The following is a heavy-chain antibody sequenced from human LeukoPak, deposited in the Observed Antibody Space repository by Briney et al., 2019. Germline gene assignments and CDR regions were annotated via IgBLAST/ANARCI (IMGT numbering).Heavy chain of an antibody. CDR3: AKDRIAVAGKGQLMY. CDR2: ISYDGSNK. CDR1: GFTFSSYG. Sequence: GRSLRLSCAASGFTFSSYGMHWVRQAPGKGLEWVAVISYDGSNKYYADSVKGRFTIPRDNSKNTLYLQMNSLRAEDTAVYYCAKDRIAVAGKGQLMYWGQGTLVTVSS. D-gene: IGHD6-19*01. V-gene: IGHV3-30*18. J-gene: IGHJ4*02.